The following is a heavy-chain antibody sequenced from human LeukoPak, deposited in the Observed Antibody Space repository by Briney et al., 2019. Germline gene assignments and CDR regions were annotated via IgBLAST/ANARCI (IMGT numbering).Heavy chain of an antibody. CDR3: ARHGAVAGTGADY. Sequence: GESLKISCKGSGYSFTSYWIGWVRPLPGKGLEWMGIIYPGDSDTRYSPSFQGQVTISADKSISTAYLQWSSLKASDTAMYYCARHGAVAGTGADYWGQGTLVTVSS. J-gene: IGHJ4*02. CDR1: GYSFTSYW. D-gene: IGHD6-19*01. V-gene: IGHV5-51*01. CDR2: IYPGDSDT.